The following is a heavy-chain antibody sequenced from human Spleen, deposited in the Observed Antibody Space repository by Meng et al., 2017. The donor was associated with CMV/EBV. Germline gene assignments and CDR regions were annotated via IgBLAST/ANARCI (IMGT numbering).Heavy chain of an antibody. J-gene: IGHJ5*02. CDR3: AREPWFDP. CDR2: INHSGST. D-gene: IGHD1-26*01. Sequence: QVQLQQWGAGLLKPSETLSLTCAVYGGSFSGYYWSWIRQPPGKGLEWIGEINHSGSTNYNPSLKSRVTISVDTSKNQFSLKLSSVTAADMAVYYCAREPWFDPWGQGTLVTVSS. CDR1: GGSFSGYY. V-gene: IGHV4-34*01.